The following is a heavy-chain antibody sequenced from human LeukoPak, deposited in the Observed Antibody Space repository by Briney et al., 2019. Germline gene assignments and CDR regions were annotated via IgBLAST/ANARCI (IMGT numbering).Heavy chain of an antibody. J-gene: IGHJ4*02. CDR1: GYTLTELS. CDR3: ATWGGIYSGYDYVY. V-gene: IGHV1-24*01. D-gene: IGHD5-12*01. CDR2: FDPEDGET. Sequence: GASVTVSFKVSGYTLTELSMHWVRQAPGKGLEGMGGFDPEDGETIYAQKFQGRVTITEDTSTDTAYMELSSLRSEDTAVYYCATWGGIYSGYDYVYWGQGTLVTVSS.